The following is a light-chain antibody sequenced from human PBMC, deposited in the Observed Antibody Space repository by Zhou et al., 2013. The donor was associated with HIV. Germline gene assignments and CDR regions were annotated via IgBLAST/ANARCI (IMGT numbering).Light chain of an antibody. CDR1: QSISNW. CDR3: QQCHRPYT. CDR2: EAS. Sequence: DIQMTQSPSTLSASVGDRVTITCRASQSISNWLAWYQQKPGKAPKLLIYEASSLESGVPSRFSGSRSGTEFTLTISSLQPDDFATYYCQQCHRPYTFRPGDQAGDQT. V-gene: IGKV1-5*03. J-gene: IGKJ2*01.